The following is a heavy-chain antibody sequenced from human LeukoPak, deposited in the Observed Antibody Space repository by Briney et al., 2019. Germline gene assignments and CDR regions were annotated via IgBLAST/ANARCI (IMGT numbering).Heavy chain of an antibody. V-gene: IGHV4-34*01. Sequence: PSETLSLTCAVYGGSFSGYYWSWLRQPPGKGLEWIGEINHSGSTNYNPSLKSRVTISVDTSKSQFSLKLTSVTAADTAVYYCARGFASYSYGMDVWGQGTTVTVSS. J-gene: IGHJ6*02. CDR2: INHSGST. CDR1: GGSFSGYY. CDR3: ARGFASYSYGMDV.